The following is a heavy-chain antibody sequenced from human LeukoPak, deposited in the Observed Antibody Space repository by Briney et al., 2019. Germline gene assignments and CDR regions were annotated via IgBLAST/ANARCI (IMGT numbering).Heavy chain of an antibody. D-gene: IGHD3-22*01. J-gene: IGHJ4*02. CDR3: ARVFYDSSGYSNDY. V-gene: IGHV3-9*01. CDR2: ISWNSDSI. CDR1: GFTFDDYA. Sequence: GRSLRLSCAASGFTFDDYAMHWVRQAPGKGLEWVSSISWNSDSIDYADSVKGRFTISRDNAKNSLYLQMNSLRAEDTAVYYCARVFYDSSGYSNDYWGQGTLDTVSS.